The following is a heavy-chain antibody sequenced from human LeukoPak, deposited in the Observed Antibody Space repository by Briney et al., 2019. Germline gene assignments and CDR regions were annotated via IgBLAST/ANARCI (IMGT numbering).Heavy chain of an antibody. V-gene: IGHV4-61*02. CDR3: ARHPGDY. Sequence: SETLSLTCTVSGGSISSGSYYWSWIRQPAGKGLEWIGRIYTSGSTNYNPSLKSRVTISVDTSKNQFSLKLSSVTTADTAVYYCARHPGDYWGQGTLVTVSS. CDR2: IYTSGST. J-gene: IGHJ4*02. CDR1: GGSISSGSYY.